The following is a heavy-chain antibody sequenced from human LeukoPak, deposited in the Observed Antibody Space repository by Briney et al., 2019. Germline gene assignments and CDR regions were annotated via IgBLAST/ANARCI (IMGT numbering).Heavy chain of an antibody. D-gene: IGHD3-3*01. J-gene: IGHJ6*03. Sequence: ASVKVSCKASGYTFTGYYMRWVRQAPGQGLEWMGWINPNSGGTNYAQKFQGRVTMTRDTSISTAYMELSRLRSDDTAVYYCARGHNLYDFWSGYFYYYYMDVWGKGTTVTVSS. CDR3: ARGHNLYDFWSGYFYYYYMDV. CDR1: GYTFTGYY. V-gene: IGHV1-2*02. CDR2: INPNSGGT.